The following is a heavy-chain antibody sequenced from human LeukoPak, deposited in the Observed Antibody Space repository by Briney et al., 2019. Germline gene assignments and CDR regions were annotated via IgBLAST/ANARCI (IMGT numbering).Heavy chain of an antibody. V-gene: IGHV1-2*02. CDR3: ARTTVTTDDVFDY. CDR2: INPNSGGT. D-gene: IGHD4-17*01. J-gene: IGHJ4*02. Sequence: ASVKVSCKASGYTFTGYYMHWVRQAPGQGREWMGWINPNSGGTNYAQKFQGRVTMTRDTSISTAYMELSRLRSDDTAVYYCARTTVTTDDVFDYWGQGTLVTVSS. CDR1: GYTFTGYY.